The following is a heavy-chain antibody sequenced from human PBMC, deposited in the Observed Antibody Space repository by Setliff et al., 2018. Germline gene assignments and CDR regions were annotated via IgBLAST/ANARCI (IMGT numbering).Heavy chain of an antibody. CDR2: ISYSGKT. Sequence: TSETLSLTCTVSGGSINNYYWSWVRQPPGKGLEWLGYISYSGKTNYNPSLKSRVTMSVDTSKNQFSLKVDSVTAADTAMYYCARDGDYFGSGNRFDPWGQGTLVTVSS. CDR1: GGSINNYY. CDR3: ARDGDYFGSGNRFDP. J-gene: IGHJ5*02. V-gene: IGHV4-59*01. D-gene: IGHD3-10*01.